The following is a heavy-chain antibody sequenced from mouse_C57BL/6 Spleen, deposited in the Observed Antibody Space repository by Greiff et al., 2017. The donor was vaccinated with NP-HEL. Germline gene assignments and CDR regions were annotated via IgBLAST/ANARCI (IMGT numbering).Heavy chain of an antibody. V-gene: IGHV3-6*01. Sequence: EVKLVESGPGLVKPSQSLSLTCSVTGYSITSGYYWNWIRQFPGNKLEWMGYISYDGSNNYNPSLKNRISITRDTSKNQFFLKLNSVTTEDTATYYCAIDGYPYYAMDYWGQGTSVTVSS. CDR2: ISYDGSN. CDR1: GYSITSGYY. D-gene: IGHD2-2*01. CDR3: AIDGYPYYAMDY. J-gene: IGHJ4*01.